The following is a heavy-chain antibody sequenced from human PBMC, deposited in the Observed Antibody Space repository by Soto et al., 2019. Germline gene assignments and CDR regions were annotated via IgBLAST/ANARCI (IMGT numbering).Heavy chain of an antibody. Sequence: SETLSLTCTVSGGSITSSSYYWSWIRQPPGKRLEWIGYIYYSGSTNYNPSLKSRVTISVDTSKNQFSLKLSSVTAADTAVYYCAREVITMVRGRVYYYGMDVWGQGTTVTVSS. V-gene: IGHV4-61*01. D-gene: IGHD3-10*01. CDR1: GGSITSSSYY. CDR2: IYYSGST. J-gene: IGHJ6*02. CDR3: AREVITMVRGRVYYYGMDV.